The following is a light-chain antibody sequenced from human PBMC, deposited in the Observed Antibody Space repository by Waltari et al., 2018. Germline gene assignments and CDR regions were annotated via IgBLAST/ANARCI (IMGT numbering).Light chain of an antibody. V-gene: IGKV1-27*01. Sequence: DIQMTQSPSSLSASVVDRVTITCRASQGIATFLAWFQQRPGKVPQLLIHYASTLQSGVPSRFSGSGSGTDFTLTISNLQPEDVATYYCQKFDSVPWTFGQGTKVEIK. CDR1: QGIATF. CDR2: YAS. J-gene: IGKJ1*01. CDR3: QKFDSVPWT.